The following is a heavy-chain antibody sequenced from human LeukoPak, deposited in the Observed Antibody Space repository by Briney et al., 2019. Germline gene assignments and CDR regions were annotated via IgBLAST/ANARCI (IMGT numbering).Heavy chain of an antibody. V-gene: IGHV1-24*01. Sequence: ASVKVSCKVSGYTLTELSMHWVRQAPGKGLEWMGGFDPEDGETIYAQKFQDRVTMTEDTSTDTAYMELSSLRSEDTAVYYRATWYYYGSGSYYKIDYWGQGTLVTVSS. D-gene: IGHD3-10*01. J-gene: IGHJ4*02. CDR2: FDPEDGET. CDR3: ATWYYYGSGSYYKIDY. CDR1: GYTLTELS.